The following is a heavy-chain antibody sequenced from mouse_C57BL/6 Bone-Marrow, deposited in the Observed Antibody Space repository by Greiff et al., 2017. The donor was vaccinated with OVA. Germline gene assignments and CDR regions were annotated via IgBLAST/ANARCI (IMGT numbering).Heavy chain of an antibody. J-gene: IGHJ1*03. V-gene: IGHV5-6*01. CDR1: GFTFSSYG. CDR3: ASTYLNYYGSSYLYWYFDV. CDR2: ISSGGSYT. Sequence: EVKLVESGGDLVKPGGSLKLSCAASGFTFSSYGMSWVRQTPDKRLEWVATISSGGSYTYYPDSVKGRFTISRDNAKKTLYLQMSSLKSEDTAMYYCASTYLNYYGSSYLYWYFDVWGTGTTVTVSS. D-gene: IGHD1-1*01.